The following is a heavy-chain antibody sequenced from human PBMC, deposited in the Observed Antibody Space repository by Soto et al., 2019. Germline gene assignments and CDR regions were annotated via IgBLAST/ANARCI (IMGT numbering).Heavy chain of an antibody. Sequence: RGESLKISCKGSGYRFTSYWIGWVRQMPGKGRGWMGIIYPGDSDTRYSPSFQGQVTISVDKSISTAYLQWSSLKASDTAMYYCARGYYESSGYPSYFDYWGQGTLVTVSS. CDR3: ARGYYESSGYPSYFDY. CDR1: GYRFTSYW. D-gene: IGHD3-22*01. V-gene: IGHV5-51*01. CDR2: IYPGDSDT. J-gene: IGHJ4*02.